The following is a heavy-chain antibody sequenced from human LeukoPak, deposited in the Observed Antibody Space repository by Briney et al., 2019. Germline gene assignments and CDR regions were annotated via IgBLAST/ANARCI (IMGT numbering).Heavy chain of an antibody. Sequence: ASVKVSCKASGYTFTGYYMHWVRQAPGQGLEWMGWINPNSGGTNYAQKFQGMVTMTRDTSISTAYMELSRLRSDDTAVYYCARDYCSGGSCYWDFDYWGQGTLVTVSS. V-gene: IGHV1-2*02. D-gene: IGHD2-15*01. J-gene: IGHJ4*02. CDR1: GYTFTGYY. CDR2: INPNSGGT. CDR3: ARDYCSGGSCYWDFDY.